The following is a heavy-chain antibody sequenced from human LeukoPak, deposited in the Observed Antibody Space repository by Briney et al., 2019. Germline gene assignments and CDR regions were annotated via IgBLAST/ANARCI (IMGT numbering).Heavy chain of an antibody. D-gene: IGHD3-10*01. Sequence: ASVKVSCKASGYTFTSYGISWVRQAPGQGLEWMGWISAYNGNTNYVQELQGRVTMTTDTSTSTAYMELRSLRSDDTAVYYCARGGVAPRGPYYYSYMDVWDKGTTVTVSS. CDR1: GYTFTSYG. CDR2: ISAYNGNT. J-gene: IGHJ6*03. V-gene: IGHV1-18*01. CDR3: ARGGVAPRGPYYYSYMDV.